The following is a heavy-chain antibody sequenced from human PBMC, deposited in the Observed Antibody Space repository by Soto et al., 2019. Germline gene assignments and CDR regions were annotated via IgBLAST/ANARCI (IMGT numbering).Heavy chain of an antibody. J-gene: IGHJ4*02. CDR2: INHSGNT. CDR1: GGSFSGYY. D-gene: IGHD6-13*01. CDR3: ARHHVRGRTIAGAAEF. Sequence: PSETLSLTCAVYGGSFSGYYWSWIRQPPGKGLGWIGEINHSGNTNYNPSLKSRVTISVDTSKNQLFLNLSSVTAADTAMYYCARHHVRGRTIAGAAEFWGQGTLVTVSS. V-gene: IGHV4-34*01.